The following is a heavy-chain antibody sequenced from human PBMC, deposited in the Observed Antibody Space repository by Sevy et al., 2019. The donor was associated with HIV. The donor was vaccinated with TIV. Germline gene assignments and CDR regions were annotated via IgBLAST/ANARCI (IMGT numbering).Heavy chain of an antibody. D-gene: IGHD3-10*01. Sequence: SETLSLTCTVSGGSISSGGYYWSWIRQHPGKGLEWIGYIYYSGSTYYNPSLKSRVTISVDTSKNQFSLKLSSVTAADTAVYYCARGMRAVRGVIIIGFDYSGQRTLVTVSS. CDR1: GGSISSGGYY. CDR2: IYYSGST. CDR3: ARGMRAVRGVIIIGFDY. J-gene: IGHJ4*02. V-gene: IGHV4-31*03.